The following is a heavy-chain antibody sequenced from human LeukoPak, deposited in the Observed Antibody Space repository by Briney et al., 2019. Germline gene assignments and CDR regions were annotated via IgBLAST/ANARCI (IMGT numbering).Heavy chain of an antibody. Sequence: SGGSLRLSCAASGFTFSNYWVHWVRQAPGKGLVGVSRINRDGSTTKYADSVKGRFTVSRDNAKNTLNLQMNSLRAEDTAVYYCARDKKSGESSEIDYWGQGTLVTVSS. V-gene: IGHV3-74*03. CDR2: INRDGSTT. CDR3: ARDKKSGESSEIDY. J-gene: IGHJ4*02. CDR1: GFTFSNYW. D-gene: IGHD3-10*01.